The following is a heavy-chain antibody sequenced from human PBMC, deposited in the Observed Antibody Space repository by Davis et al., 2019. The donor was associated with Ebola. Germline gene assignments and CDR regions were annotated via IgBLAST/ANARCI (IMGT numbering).Heavy chain of an antibody. CDR2: INTYGGTT. CDR3: ARRYYYDGNWYFDL. D-gene: IGHD3-22*01. CDR1: GYSFTTYY. Sequence: AASVKVSCKASGYSFTTYYIHWVRQAPGQGLEWMGIINTYGGTTTYAQSLQDRVTISVDTSKNQFSLKLNSVTAADTAVYYCARRYYYDGNWYFDLWGRGTLVTVSS. J-gene: IGHJ2*01. V-gene: IGHV1-46*01.